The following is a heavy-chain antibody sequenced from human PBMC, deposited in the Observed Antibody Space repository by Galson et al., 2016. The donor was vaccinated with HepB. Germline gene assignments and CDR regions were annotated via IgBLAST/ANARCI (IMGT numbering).Heavy chain of an antibody. J-gene: IGHJ3*02. CDR2: IYYSGST. V-gene: IGHV4-59*08. Sequence: SETLSLTCTVSSNSISSYYWSWIRQPPGKGLEWIGYIYYSGSTNYDPSLKSRVTISVDTSKNQFFLKLSSVTAAYTAVYYWARTVNSGWYGDAFDIWGQGTMVTVSS. D-gene: IGHD6-19*01. CDR1: SNSISSYY. CDR3: ARTVNSGWYGDAFDI.